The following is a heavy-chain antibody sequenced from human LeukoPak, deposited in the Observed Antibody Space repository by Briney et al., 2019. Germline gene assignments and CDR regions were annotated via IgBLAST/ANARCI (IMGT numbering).Heavy chain of an antibody. Sequence: GGSLRLSCAASGFTFSSYAMHWVRQAPGKGLEWVSGISWNSGSIGYADSVKGRFTISRDNAKNSLYLQMNSLRAEDTAVYYCAKMANYDFWSGYHSSLDYWGQGTLVTVSS. D-gene: IGHD3-3*01. CDR3: AKMANYDFWSGYHSSLDY. CDR1: GFTFSSYA. J-gene: IGHJ4*02. CDR2: ISWNSGSI. V-gene: IGHV3-9*01.